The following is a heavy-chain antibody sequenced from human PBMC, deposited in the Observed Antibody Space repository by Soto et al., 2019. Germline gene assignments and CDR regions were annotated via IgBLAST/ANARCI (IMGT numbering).Heavy chain of an antibody. D-gene: IGHD2-15*01. CDR3: ARVRVSCSDGYCSRETFYFDF. CDR2: FDPEDGET. V-gene: IGHV1-24*01. CDR1: GYTLTELS. Sequence: ASVKVSCKVSGYTLTELSMHWVRQAPGKGLEWMGGFDPEDGETSYAQKFQGRVTMAEDTSTGTAYMELSSLRSEDTAVYYCARVRVSCSDGYCSRETFYFDFWGQGTLVTVSS. J-gene: IGHJ4*02.